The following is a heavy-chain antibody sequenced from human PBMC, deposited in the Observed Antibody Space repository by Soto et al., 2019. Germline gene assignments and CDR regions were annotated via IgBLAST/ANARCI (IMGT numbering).Heavy chain of an antibody. D-gene: IGHD6-13*01. V-gene: IGHV1-69*02. CDR1: GGTFSIYT. CDR2: VIPFLDIT. J-gene: IGHJ5*01. CDR3: ARDRDNSNWPNLDS. Sequence: QVQLVQSGSEVKKPGSSVRVSCKASGGTFSIYTISWVRQAPGQGLEWMGRVIPFLDITSYSQRFQGRVTITADKSTTTAYMELSSLRSEDTAVYYCARDRDNSNWPNLDSWGHGTLVTVSS.